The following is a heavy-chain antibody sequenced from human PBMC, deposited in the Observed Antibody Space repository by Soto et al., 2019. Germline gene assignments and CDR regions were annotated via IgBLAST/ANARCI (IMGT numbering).Heavy chain of an antibody. V-gene: IGHV1-69*02. CDR1: GGTFSSYT. CDR2: IIPILGIA. CDR3: ARSRAPSAAGVTLYGMDV. D-gene: IGHD6-13*01. J-gene: IGHJ6*02. Sequence: ASVKISCKASGGTFSSYTISWVRQAPGQGLEWMGRIIPILGIANYAQKFQGRVTITADKSTSTAYMELSSLRSEDTAVYYCARSRAPSAAGVTLYGMDVWGQGTTVTVSS.